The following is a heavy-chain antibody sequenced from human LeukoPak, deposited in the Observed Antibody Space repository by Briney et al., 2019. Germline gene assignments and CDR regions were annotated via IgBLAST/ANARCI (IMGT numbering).Heavy chain of an antibody. D-gene: IGHD3-22*01. V-gene: IGHV4-39*07. CDR1: GGSINNSTYY. CDR3: ARDRGAYYDSSGYYFDY. CDR2: IHYSGST. Sequence: PSETLSLTCTVSGGSINNSTYYWGWIRQPPGKGLEWIGSIHYSGSTYYNPSLKSRVTISVDSSKNQFSLKMSSVTAADTAVYFCARDRGAYYDSSGYYFDYWGQGTLVTVSS. J-gene: IGHJ4*02.